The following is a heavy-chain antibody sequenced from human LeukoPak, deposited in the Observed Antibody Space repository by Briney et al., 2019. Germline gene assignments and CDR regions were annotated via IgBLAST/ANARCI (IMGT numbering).Heavy chain of an antibody. D-gene: IGHD6-13*01. CDR1: GFTFSSYA. CDR3: AKDRGSSSWTDY. Sequence: GGSLRLSCAASGFTFSSYAMSWVRQAPGKGLEWVSTITRGGGSTYYADSVKGRFTISRDNSKNTLYLQMNSLRAEDTAVYYCAKDRGSSSWTDYWGQGTLVTVSS. J-gene: IGHJ4*02. CDR2: ITRGGGST. V-gene: IGHV3-23*01.